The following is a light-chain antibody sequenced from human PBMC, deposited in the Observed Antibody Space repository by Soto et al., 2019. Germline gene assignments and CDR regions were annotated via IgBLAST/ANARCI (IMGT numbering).Light chain of an antibody. CDR2: GAS. J-gene: IGKJ1*01. CDR3: QQYNNWPPWT. Sequence: EVVMTQSPATLSVSPGERATLSCRASQSISSNLAWYQQKPGQPPRLLIYGASTRATGIPARFGGSGSGKEFTLTISSLQSEDFAVYYFQQYNNWPPWTFGQGTKVEIK. V-gene: IGKV3-15*01. CDR1: QSISSN.